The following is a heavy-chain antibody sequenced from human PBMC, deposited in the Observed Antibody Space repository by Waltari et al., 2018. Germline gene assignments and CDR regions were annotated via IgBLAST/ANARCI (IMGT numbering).Heavy chain of an antibody. CDR2: ISPSLGIA. Sequence: QVQLVQSGAEVKKPGSSVKVSCKASGGTFSSYAISWVRQAPGQGLEWMGGISPSLGIANYAQKFQGRVTITADESTSTAYMELSSLRSEDTAVYYCARDGVQYYFDYWGQGTLVTVSS. J-gene: IGHJ4*02. CDR1: GGTFSSYA. D-gene: IGHD4-4*01. V-gene: IGHV1-69*04. CDR3: ARDGVQYYFDY.